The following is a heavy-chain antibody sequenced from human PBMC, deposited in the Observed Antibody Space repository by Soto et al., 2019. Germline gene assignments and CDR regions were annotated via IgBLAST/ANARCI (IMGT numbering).Heavy chain of an antibody. Sequence: GGSLRLSCAASGFTLSDHFMEWVRQAPGKGLEWVGRTKHKAANYTTDYAASVNGRFTISRDDSKNSLYLQMNSLKTEDTAMYYCVTLQFSRWFYWGLGTLVTVSS. V-gene: IGHV3-72*01. CDR1: GFTLSDHF. CDR3: VTLQFSRWFY. D-gene: IGHD4-4*01. CDR2: TKHKAANYTT. J-gene: IGHJ4*02.